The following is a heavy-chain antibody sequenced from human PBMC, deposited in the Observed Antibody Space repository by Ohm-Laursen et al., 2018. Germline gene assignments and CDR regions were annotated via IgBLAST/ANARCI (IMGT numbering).Heavy chain of an antibody. D-gene: IGHD3-16*01. CDR1: TFSFSDNG. V-gene: IGHV3-30*03. CDR2: ISYDGTKT. J-gene: IGHJ4*02. CDR3: ARDPVRGLTDY. Sequence: SLRLSCTASTFSFSDNGMHWVRQAPGKGLEWVAVISYDGTKTYYADSVKGRFTISRDNAKNSLYLQMNSLRAEDTAVYYCARDPVRGLTDYWGQGTLVTVSS.